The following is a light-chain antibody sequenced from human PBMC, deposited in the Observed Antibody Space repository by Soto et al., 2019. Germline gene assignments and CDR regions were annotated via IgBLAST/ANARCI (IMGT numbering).Light chain of an antibody. J-gene: IGLJ2*01. V-gene: IGLV1-44*01. CDR3: AAWDDSLNGQV. CDR1: SSNIGSNT. Sequence: QSVLTQPPSASGTPGQRVTISCSGSSSNIGSNTVNWYQQLPGTAPKLLIYSDYQRPSGVPDRFSGSRSGTPASLAISGLQSEDEADYYCAAWDDSLNGQVFGGGTKLTVL. CDR2: SDY.